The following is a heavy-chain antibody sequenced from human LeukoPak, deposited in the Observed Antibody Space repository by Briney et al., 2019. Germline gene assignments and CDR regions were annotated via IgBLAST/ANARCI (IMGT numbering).Heavy chain of an antibody. Sequence: PGGSLRPSCAASGFTFSSYGMHWVRQAPGKGLEWLSFITNSGNSIYYADSVRGRFTISRDDAKNSLYLQINSLRAEDTAVYYCARDRAVANIGQLSPFHYCGQGTLVTVSS. J-gene: IGHJ4*02. CDR2: ITNSGNSI. CDR3: ARDRAVANIGQLSPFHY. D-gene: IGHD6-19*01. V-gene: IGHV3-48*04. CDR1: GFTFSSYG.